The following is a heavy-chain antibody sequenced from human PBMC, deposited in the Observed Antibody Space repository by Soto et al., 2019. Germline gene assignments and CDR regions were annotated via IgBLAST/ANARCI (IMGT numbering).Heavy chain of an antibody. V-gene: IGHV3-23*01. J-gene: IGHJ4*02. CDR2: ISGGGGNT. Sequence: EVQLLESGGGLVQPGGSLRLSCAASGFTFSNYAMSWVRQTPGKGLEWVSTISGGGGNTYYPDSVKGRFTISRDNSKDTVYLQMDSLRAEDTAIYYCAKERLGGGADYWGQGALVTVTS. D-gene: IGHD2-15*01. CDR1: GFTFSNYA. CDR3: AKERLGGGADY.